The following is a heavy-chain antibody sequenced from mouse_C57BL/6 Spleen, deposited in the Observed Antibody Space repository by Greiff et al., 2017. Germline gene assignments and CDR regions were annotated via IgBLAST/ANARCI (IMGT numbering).Heavy chain of an antibody. CDR1: GYAFSSSW. Sequence: QVQLKQSGPELVKPGASVKISCKASGYAFSSSWMNWVKQRPGKGLEWIGRIYPGDGDTNYNGKFKGKATLTADKSSSTAYMQLSSLTSEDSAVYFCARSGYDYDGRWYFDVWGTGTTVTVSS. D-gene: IGHD2-4*01. CDR2: IYPGDGDT. J-gene: IGHJ1*03. CDR3: ARSGYDYDGRWYFDV. V-gene: IGHV1-82*01.